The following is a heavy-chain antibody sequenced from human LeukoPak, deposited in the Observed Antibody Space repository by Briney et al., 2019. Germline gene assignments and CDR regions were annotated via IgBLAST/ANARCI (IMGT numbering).Heavy chain of an antibody. CDR2: INPSGGST. D-gene: IGHD2-2*01. CDR1: GYTFTSYY. CDR3: ATGAPVPANYYYYYYMDV. J-gene: IGHJ6*03. V-gene: IGHV1-46*01. Sequence: ASVKVSCKASGYTFTSYYMHWVRQAPGQGLEWMGIINPSGGSTSYAQKFQGRVTMTEDTSTDTAYMELSSLRSEDTAVYYCATGAPVPANYYYYYYMDVWGKGTTVTVSS.